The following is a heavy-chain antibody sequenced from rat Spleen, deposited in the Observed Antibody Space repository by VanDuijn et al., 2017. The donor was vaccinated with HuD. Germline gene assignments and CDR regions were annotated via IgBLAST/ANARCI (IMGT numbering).Heavy chain of an antibody. CDR3: ATGPRILRLDWFVY. D-gene: IGHD1-6*01. CDR1: GFTFSDYG. CDR2: IIYDGSRT. J-gene: IGHJ3*01. Sequence: EVQLVESGGGLVQPGRSLKLSCAASGFTFSDYGMAWVRQTPKKGLEWVASIIYDGSRTFYRDSVKGRFTISRDNAKSTLYLQMDSLRSEDTATYYCATGPRILRLDWFVYWGQGTLVTVSS. V-gene: IGHV5S10*01.